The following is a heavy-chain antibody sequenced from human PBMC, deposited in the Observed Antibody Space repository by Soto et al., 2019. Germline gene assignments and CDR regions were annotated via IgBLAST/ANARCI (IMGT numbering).Heavy chain of an antibody. V-gene: IGHV3-33*01. D-gene: IGHD6-19*01. Sequence: QVQLVESGGGVVQPGRSLRLSCAASGFTFSDYGMHWVRQAPGKGLEWVAVIWYDGSNEYYADSVKGRFTVSRDSSKNIVYLQMNSLRAEDTAVYYCARTHKSIAVGAFDIWGQGTMVTVSS. CDR3: ARTHKSIAVGAFDI. J-gene: IGHJ3*02. CDR2: IWYDGSNE. CDR1: GFTFSDYG.